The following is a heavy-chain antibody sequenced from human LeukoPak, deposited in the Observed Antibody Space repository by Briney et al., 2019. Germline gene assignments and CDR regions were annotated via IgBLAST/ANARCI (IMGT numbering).Heavy chain of an antibody. Sequence: GASLRLSCAASGFTFSSYAMSWVRQAPGKGLEWVSAISGSGGSTYYADSVKGRFTISRDNSKNTLYLQMNSLRAEDTAVYYCAKGSSSWYEYFQHWGQGTLVTVSS. V-gene: IGHV3-23*01. J-gene: IGHJ1*01. CDR2: ISGSGGST. CDR3: AKGSSSWYEYFQH. CDR1: GFTFSSYA. D-gene: IGHD6-13*01.